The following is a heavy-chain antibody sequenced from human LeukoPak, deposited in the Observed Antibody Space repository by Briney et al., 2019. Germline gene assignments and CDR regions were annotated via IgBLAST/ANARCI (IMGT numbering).Heavy chain of an antibody. CDR3: ALSRGYCRT. D-gene: IGHD2-15*01. CDR2: IYYSGST. V-gene: IGHV4-59*01. J-gene: IGHJ5*02. CDR1: GGSISSYY. Sequence: SETLSLTCTVPGGSISSYYWSWIRQTPAKGLEWIGYIYYSGSTNYNPSLKSRVTISVDTSKNQFSLKLSSVTAADTAVYYCALSRGYCRTWGQGTLVTVSA.